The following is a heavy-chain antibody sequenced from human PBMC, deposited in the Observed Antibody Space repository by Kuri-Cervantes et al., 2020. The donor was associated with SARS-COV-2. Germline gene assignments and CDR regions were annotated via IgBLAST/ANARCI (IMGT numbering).Heavy chain of an antibody. CDR3: ARGHDFWSGYTDY. V-gene: IGHV4-38-2*01. CDR2: IYYSGST. D-gene: IGHD3-3*01. CDR1: GYSISSGYY. Sequence: SETLSLTCAVSGYSISSGYYWGWIRQPPGKGLEWIGSIYYSGSTNYNPSLKSRVTISVDTSKNQFSLKLSSVTAADTAVYYCARGHDFWSGYTDYWGQGTLVTVSS. J-gene: IGHJ4*02.